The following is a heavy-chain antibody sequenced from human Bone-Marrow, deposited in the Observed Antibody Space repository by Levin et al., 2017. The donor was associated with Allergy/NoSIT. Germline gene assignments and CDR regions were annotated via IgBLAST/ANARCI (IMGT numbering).Heavy chain of an antibody. CDR1: GFTFSSYG. CDR3: EKESSRWIRFSWFDH. CDR2: ISYDGSNK. Sequence: GGSLRLSCAASGFTFSSYGMHWVRQAPGKGLEWVAVISYDGSNKYYADSVKGRFTISRDNSKNTKYLQMKSLRAEDTAVYYCEKESSRWIRFSWFDHWGQGTLVTVS. D-gene: IGHD5-12*01. J-gene: IGHJ5*02. V-gene: IGHV3-30*18.